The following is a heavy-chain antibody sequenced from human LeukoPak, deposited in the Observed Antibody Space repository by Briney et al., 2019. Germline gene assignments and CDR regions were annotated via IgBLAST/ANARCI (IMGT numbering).Heavy chain of an antibody. V-gene: IGHV3-9*01. CDR1: GFTFDDYA. J-gene: IGHJ4*02. D-gene: IGHD7-27*01. Sequence: PGRSLRLSCAASGFTFDDYAMHWVRQAPGKGLEWVSGISWNSGSIGYADSVKGRFTISRDNAKNSLYLQMNSLRAEDTAVYYCARASTGDGGDYWGQGTLVTVSS. CDR3: ARASTGDGGDY. CDR2: ISWNSGSI.